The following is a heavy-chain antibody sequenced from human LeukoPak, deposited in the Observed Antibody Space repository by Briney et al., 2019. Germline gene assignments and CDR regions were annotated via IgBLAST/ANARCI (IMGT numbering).Heavy chain of an antibody. Sequence: GASVKVSCKASGYTFTSYDINWVRQGPGQGVEWMGWMNPNSGNRGYAQKCSGRVTMTRDTARSKGCMELSRLSSEDTAMDYCGRDGYSSSWAAFDIWGQGTMVTVSS. CDR1: GYTFTSYD. V-gene: IGHV1-8*01. CDR2: MNPNSGNR. CDR3: GRDGYSSSWAAFDI. D-gene: IGHD6-13*01. J-gene: IGHJ3*02.